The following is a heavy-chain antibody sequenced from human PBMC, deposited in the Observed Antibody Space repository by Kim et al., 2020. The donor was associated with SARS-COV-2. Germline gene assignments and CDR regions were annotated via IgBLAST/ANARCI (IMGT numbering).Heavy chain of an antibody. J-gene: IGHJ6*02. CDR3: ARHSRSSWYSPHDGHYYYGMDV. CDR1: GYSFTSYW. Sequence: GESLKISCKGSGYSFTSYWIGWVRQMPGKGLEWMGIIYPGDSDTRYSPSFQGQVTISADKSISTAYLQWSSLKASDTAMYYCARHSRSSWYSPHDGHYYYGMDVWGQGTTVTVSS. CDR2: IYPGDSDT. D-gene: IGHD6-13*01. V-gene: IGHV5-51*01.